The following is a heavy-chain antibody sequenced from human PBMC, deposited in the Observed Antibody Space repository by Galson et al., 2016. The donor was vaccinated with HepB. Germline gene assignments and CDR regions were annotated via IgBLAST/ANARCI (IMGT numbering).Heavy chain of an antibody. V-gene: IGHV1-18*04. CDR2: ISGCNGNP. Sequence: SVKVSCKASGYTFTSYGISWVRQAPGQGLEWMGWISGCNGNPHHSQKVQGRVTLTTDTSTSTAYMELRSLRSDDTAVYYCVRDPTIYDFWSGERVFDYWGQGTLVTVSS. D-gene: IGHD3-3*01. CDR3: VRDPTIYDFWSGERVFDY. J-gene: IGHJ4*02. CDR1: GYTFTSYG.